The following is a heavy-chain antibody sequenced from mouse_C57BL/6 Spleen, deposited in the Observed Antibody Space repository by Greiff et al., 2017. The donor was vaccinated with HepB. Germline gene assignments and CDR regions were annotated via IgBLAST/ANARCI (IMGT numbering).Heavy chain of an antibody. Sequence: EVKVVESGGGLVKPGGSLKLSCAASGFTFSSYAMSWVRQTPEKRLEWVATISDGGSYTYYPDNVKGRFTISRDNAKNNLYLQMSHLKSEDTAMYDCAREDSNYERDYAMDYWGQGTSVTVSS. J-gene: IGHJ4*01. D-gene: IGHD2-5*01. CDR3: AREDSNYERDYAMDY. CDR2: ISDGGSYT. CDR1: GFTFSSYA. V-gene: IGHV5-4*01.